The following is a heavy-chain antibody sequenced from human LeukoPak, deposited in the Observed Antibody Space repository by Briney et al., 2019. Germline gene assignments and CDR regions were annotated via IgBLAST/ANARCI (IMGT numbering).Heavy chain of an antibody. D-gene: IGHD2-2*01. Sequence: SETLSLTCTVSGGSISSSSYYWGWIRQPPGKGLEWIGSIYYSGSTYYNPSLKSRVTISVDTSKNQFSLKLSSVTAADTAVYYCARGAGYCSSTSCYGTGPSFDYWGQGTLVTVSS. CDR3: ARGAGYCSSTSCYGTGPSFDY. CDR2: IYYSGST. J-gene: IGHJ4*02. V-gene: IGHV4-39*01. CDR1: GGSISSSSYY.